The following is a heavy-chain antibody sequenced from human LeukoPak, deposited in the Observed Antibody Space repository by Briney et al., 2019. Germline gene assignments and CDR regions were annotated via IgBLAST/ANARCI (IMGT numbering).Heavy chain of an antibody. Sequence: PSETLSLTCTVSGGSISSSSYYWGWIRQPPGKGLEWIGSIYYSGSTYYNPSLKSRVTISVDTSKNQFSLKLSSVTAADTAVYYCARRPTTMGAFDIWGQGTMVTVSS. D-gene: IGHD1-14*01. CDR1: GGSISSSSYY. CDR3: ARRPTTMGAFDI. J-gene: IGHJ3*02. V-gene: IGHV4-39*01. CDR2: IYYSGST.